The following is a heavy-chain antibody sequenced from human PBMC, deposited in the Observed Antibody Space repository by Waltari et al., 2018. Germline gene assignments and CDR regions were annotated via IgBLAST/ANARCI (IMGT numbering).Heavy chain of an antibody. CDR1: GFTFSNYA. J-gene: IGHJ4*02. D-gene: IGHD6-6*01. Sequence: EVKLLESGGGLVQPGGSLRLSCAASGFTFSNYAMNWVRQAPGKGLEWVSFIFRGVSIYYADSVKGRFTISRDNSNNTLYVQMNSLRVEDTAVYYCARTGQLVEADYWGQGTLVTVSS. V-gene: IGHV3-23*03. CDR2: FIFRGVSI. CDR3: ARTGQLVEADY.